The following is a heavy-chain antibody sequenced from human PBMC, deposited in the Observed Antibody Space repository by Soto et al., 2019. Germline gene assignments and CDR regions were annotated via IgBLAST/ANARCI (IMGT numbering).Heavy chain of an antibody. D-gene: IGHD2-2*01. CDR2: ISGNGANI. CDR1: GFTFTNYA. V-gene: IGHV3-23*01. CDR3: AKFDASLSFYAMDV. Sequence: PGGSLRLSCAASGFTFTNYALTWFRQAPGKGLEWVSAISGNGANIYYAESVKGRFTISRDDSLATFYLQMDSLRAEDTAIYYCAKFDASLSFYAMDVWGQGTTVTVSS. J-gene: IGHJ6*02.